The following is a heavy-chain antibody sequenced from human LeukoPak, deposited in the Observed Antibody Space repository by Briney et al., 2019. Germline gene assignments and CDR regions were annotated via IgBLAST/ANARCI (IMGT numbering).Heavy chain of an antibody. V-gene: IGHV4-59*12. CDR1: GGSISSYY. CDR2: IYYSGST. Sequence: SETLSLTCTVSGGSISSYYWSWIRQPPGKGLEWIGYIYYSGSTNYNPSLKSRVTISVDTSKNQFSLKLSSVTAADTAVYYCARGRRQRQWLAQGSSYYYYGMDVWGQGTTVTVSS. J-gene: IGHJ6*02. D-gene: IGHD6-19*01. CDR3: ARGRRQRQWLAQGSSYYYYGMDV.